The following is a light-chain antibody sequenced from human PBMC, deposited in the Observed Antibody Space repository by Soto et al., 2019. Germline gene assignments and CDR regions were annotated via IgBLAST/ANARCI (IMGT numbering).Light chain of an antibody. CDR3: QQYYNAPIT. V-gene: IGKV4-1*01. CDR2: WSS. Sequence: DIVMTQSPDSLDVSLGERATINCKSSQSVLSSSNNLNYLAWFRQQPGQTPKALIFWSSTRESWVPDRISGRGSVTDCTLTISRLQADDGAVYFCQQYYNAPITLGQGTRLEI. J-gene: IGKJ5*01. CDR1: QSVLSSSNNLNY.